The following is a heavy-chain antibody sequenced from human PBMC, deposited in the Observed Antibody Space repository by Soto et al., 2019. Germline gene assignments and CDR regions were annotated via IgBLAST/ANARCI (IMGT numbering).Heavy chain of an antibody. CDR3: ARGVRVLESTQRSYYGMDV. J-gene: IGHJ6*02. D-gene: IGHD3-3*01. V-gene: IGHV1-18*01. CDR1: GYTFTSYG. CDR2: ISAYNSNT. Sequence: ASVKVSCKASGYTFTSYGISWVRQAPGQGLEWMGWISAYNSNTNYAQKLQGRVTMTTDTSTSTAYTELRSLRSDGTAVYYCARGVRVLESTQRSYYGMDVWGQGTTVTVSS.